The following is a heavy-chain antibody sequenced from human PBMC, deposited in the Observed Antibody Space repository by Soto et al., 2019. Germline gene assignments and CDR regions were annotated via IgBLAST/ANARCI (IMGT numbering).Heavy chain of an antibody. V-gene: IGHV4-59*08. CDR1: GGSINHSY. D-gene: IGHD1-26*01. J-gene: IGHJ4*02. CDR3: ARLGGSYAVPHFDY. Sequence: SETLSLTCTVSGGSINHSYWTWIRQPPGKGLEWMGYIYYSGTTTNYNPSLKSRVTLSVDTSKNQFSLKLSSVTAADTAVYYCARLGGSYAVPHFDYWGQGTLVTVSS. CDR2: IYYSGTTT.